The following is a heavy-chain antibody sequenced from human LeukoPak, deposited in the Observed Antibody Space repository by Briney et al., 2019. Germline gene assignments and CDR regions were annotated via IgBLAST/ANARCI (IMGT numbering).Heavy chain of an antibody. CDR3: AKTDAPSYDLGSYYWFDP. Sequence: VASVKVSCKASGYIFTSYGVSWVRQAPGQGLEWMGWISVYNGNTNYAQKLQGRVTMTTDTSTSTAYMELRSLRSDDTAVYYCAKTDAPSYDLGSYYWFDPWGQGTRVTVSS. J-gene: IGHJ5*02. CDR1: GYIFTSYG. D-gene: IGHD3-10*01. CDR2: ISVYNGNT. V-gene: IGHV1-18*01.